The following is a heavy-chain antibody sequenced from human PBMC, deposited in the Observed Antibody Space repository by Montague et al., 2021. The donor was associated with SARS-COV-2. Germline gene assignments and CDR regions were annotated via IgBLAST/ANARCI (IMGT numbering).Heavy chain of an antibody. V-gene: IGHV4-39*01. CDR1: GVSISSAHYC. CDR3: ARLGLGGYDILTGYYQSGMDV. J-gene: IGHJ6*02. CDR2: IFYDGTS. Sequence: SETLSLTCTVSGVSISSAHYCWGWVRQTPGKGLEWIGNIFYDGTSRSNPSLNSRVTISVDTSKSQLSLKLSSVTAADTAVYYCARLGLGGYDILTGYYQSGMDVWGQGTTVTVSS. D-gene: IGHD3-9*01.